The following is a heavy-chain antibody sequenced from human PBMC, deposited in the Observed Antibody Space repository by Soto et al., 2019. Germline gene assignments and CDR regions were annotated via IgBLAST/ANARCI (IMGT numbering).Heavy chain of an antibody. Sequence: ASVKVSCKASGYTFTGYYMHWLRQAPGQGLEWMGWINPDSGDTKYAQKFQGWVTMTRDTSISTAYMELRRLTSDDTAVFYCARGDDFWSSSEANNWFDPWGQGTLVTVSS. V-gene: IGHV1-2*04. CDR1: GYTFTGYY. CDR2: INPDSGDT. D-gene: IGHD3-3*01. CDR3: ARGDDFWSSSEANNWFDP. J-gene: IGHJ5*02.